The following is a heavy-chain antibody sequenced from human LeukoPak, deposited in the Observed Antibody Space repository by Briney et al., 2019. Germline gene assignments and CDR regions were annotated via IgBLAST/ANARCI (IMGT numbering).Heavy chain of an antibody. V-gene: IGHV4-39*02. Sequence: SETLSLTCTVSGGSISSSSYYWGWIRQPPGKGLEWIGSIYYSGSTYYNPSLKSRVTISVDTSKNQFSLKLSSVTAADTAVYYCARESAQVYYYDRSGYYYWGALEIWGQGTMVTVSS. CDR1: GGSISSSSYY. CDR2: IYYSGST. J-gene: IGHJ3*02. CDR3: ARESAQVYYYDRSGYYYWGALEI. D-gene: IGHD3-22*01.